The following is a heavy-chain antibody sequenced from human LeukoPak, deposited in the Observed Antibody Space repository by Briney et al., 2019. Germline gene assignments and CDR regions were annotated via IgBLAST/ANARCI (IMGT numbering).Heavy chain of an antibody. CDR1: GFTFSSYA. CDR2: ISGSGGST. CDR3: ARDTRYDILTGYSPTFDP. D-gene: IGHD3-9*01. J-gene: IGHJ5*02. Sequence: GGSLRLSCAASGFTFSSYAMSWVRQAPGKGLEWVSAISGSGGSTYYADSVKGRFTISRDNSKNTLYLQMNSLRSDDTAVYYCARDTRYDILTGYSPTFDPWGQGTLVTVSS. V-gene: IGHV3-23*01.